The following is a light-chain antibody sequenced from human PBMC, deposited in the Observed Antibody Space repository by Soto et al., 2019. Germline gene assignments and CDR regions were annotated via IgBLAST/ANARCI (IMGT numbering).Light chain of an antibody. V-gene: IGKV3-15*01. Sequence: EVVMTQSPATLSVSPGERASLSCWASRSVGTKLAWYQQKPGQAPRLLIHGASTRVTGVPDSFSGSGSGTEFTLTITSLQSEDFAVYHCGQYDNWPPTFGGGTKVQIK. CDR1: RSVGTK. CDR2: GAS. CDR3: GQYDNWPPT. J-gene: IGKJ4*01.